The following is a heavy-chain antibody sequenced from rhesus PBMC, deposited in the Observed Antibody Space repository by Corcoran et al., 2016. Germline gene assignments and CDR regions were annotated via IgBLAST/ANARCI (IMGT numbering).Heavy chain of an antibody. V-gene: IGHV4-127*01. CDR2: IGGSSGRT. CDR1: GYSLSSGYG. J-gene: IGHJ4*01. D-gene: IGHD3-34*01. CDR3: ARENGGDYYVVFDY. Sequence: VQLQASGPGLVKPSETLSLTCAVSGYSLSSGYGWSWIRQPPGKGLEGIGYIGGSSGRTNYNPSLKSRVTMSKDTSKNQFSLKLSSVTAADTAVYYCARENGGDYYVVFDYWGQGVLVTVSS.